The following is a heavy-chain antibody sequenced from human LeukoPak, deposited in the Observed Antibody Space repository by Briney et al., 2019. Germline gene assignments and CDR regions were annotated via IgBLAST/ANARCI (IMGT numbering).Heavy chain of an antibody. Sequence: GGSLRLSCAASGFTFSSYWMHWVRQAPGKGLVWVSRINSDGSSISYADSMKGRFTISRDNAKNTLYLQMNSLRAEDTAVYYCARERDTAMVLDYWGQGTLVTVSS. D-gene: IGHD5-18*01. CDR2: INSDGSSI. CDR1: GFTFSSYW. CDR3: ARERDTAMVLDY. V-gene: IGHV3-74*01. J-gene: IGHJ4*02.